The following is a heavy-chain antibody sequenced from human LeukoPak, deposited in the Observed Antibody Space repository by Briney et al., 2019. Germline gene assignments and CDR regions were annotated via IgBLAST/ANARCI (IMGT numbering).Heavy chain of an antibody. J-gene: IGHJ4*02. V-gene: IGHV3-30*02. CDR1: GITFSVYD. D-gene: IGHD6-19*01. CDR3: AKFPYSSGWATDY. Sequence: GGSLRLSCAASGITFSVYDMHWVRQALGKGLEWVAFIRYDGGNKFYADSVKGRFTISRDNSKNKLYLQMNSLRAEDTAVYYCAKFPYSSGWATDYWGQGSLVTVSS. CDR2: IRYDGGNK.